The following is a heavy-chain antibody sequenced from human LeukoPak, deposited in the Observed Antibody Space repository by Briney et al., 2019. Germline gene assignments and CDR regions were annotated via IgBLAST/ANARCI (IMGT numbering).Heavy chain of an antibody. CDR1: GFTFSSYG. CDR3: AKDFKATTVTSWFDP. CDR2: ISYDGSNK. J-gene: IGHJ5*02. Sequence: GGSLRLSCAASGFTFSSYGMHWVRQAPGKGLEWVAVISYDGSNKYYADSVKGRLTISRDKSKNTLYLQMNSLRAEDTAVYYCAKDFKATTVTSWFDPWGQGTLVTVSS. D-gene: IGHD4-17*01. V-gene: IGHV3-30*18.